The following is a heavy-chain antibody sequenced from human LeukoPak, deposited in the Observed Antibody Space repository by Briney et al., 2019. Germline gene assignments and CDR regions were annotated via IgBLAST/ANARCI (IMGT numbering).Heavy chain of an antibody. Sequence: PSETLSLTCSVSGNSIGSYYWSWIRQRPGKALEWIAYIYYNGSATYNPSLKSGFTISVDKSKNQFSLKLSSVTAADTAVYYCASLNQDYGGSNPFDYWGQGTLVTVSS. CDR2: IYYNGSA. CDR1: GNSIGSYY. D-gene: IGHD4-23*01. CDR3: ASLNQDYGGSNPFDY. J-gene: IGHJ4*02. V-gene: IGHV4-59*12.